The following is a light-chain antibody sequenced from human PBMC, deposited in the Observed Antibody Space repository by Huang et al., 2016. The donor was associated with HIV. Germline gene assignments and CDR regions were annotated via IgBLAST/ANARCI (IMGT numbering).Light chain of an antibody. CDR2: DAS. CDR3: QQYDNVPYT. J-gene: IGKJ2*01. V-gene: IGKV1-33*01. Sequence: DIQMTQSPSSLSASVGDRVTITCQASLDITNYLNWYQQRPSKAPKLLIYDASGLETGGPSRFSGSGSGTDFTLTISNLQPEDFATYYCQQYDNVPYTFGQGTKLEI. CDR1: LDITNY.